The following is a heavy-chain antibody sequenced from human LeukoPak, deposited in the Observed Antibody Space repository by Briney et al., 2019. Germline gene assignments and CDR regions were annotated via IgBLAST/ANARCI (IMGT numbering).Heavy chain of an antibody. CDR2: ISGSGGTT. D-gene: IGHD3-9*01. J-gene: IGHJ4*02. V-gene: IGHV3-23*01. Sequence: AGGSLRLSCAASGFSFSSYAMTWVRQAPGKGLEWGSAISGSGGTTYYADSVKGRFTISRDNSKNMLYLQMDSLRDEDTAVYYCASLLYYDFLTGIDYWGQGTLVTVSS. CDR3: ASLLYYDFLTGIDY. CDR1: GFSFSSYA.